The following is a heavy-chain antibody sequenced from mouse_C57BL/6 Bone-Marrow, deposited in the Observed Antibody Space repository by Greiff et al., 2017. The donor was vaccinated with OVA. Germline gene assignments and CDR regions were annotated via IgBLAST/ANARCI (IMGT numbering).Heavy chain of an antibody. CDR3: AREDYLYYFDY. Sequence: DVKLVESGGGLVKPGGSLKLSCAASGFTFSSYAMSWVRQTPEKRLEWVATISDGGSYTYYPDNVKGRFTSSRDNAKNNLYLQMSHLKSEDTAMYYWAREDYLYYFDYWGQGTTLTVSS. V-gene: IGHV5-4*01. J-gene: IGHJ2*01. CDR2: ISDGGSYT. D-gene: IGHD2-13*01. CDR1: GFTFSSYA.